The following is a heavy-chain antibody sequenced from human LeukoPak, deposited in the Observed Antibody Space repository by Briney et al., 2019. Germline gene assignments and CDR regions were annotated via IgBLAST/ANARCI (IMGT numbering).Heavy chain of an antibody. J-gene: IGHJ2*01. CDR3: ARLVYDTSGLWYFDL. CDR1: GGSISSYY. Sequence: SETLSLTCTVSGGSISSYYWSWIRQLPGKGLEWIGYIYYSGSTNYSPSLKSRVTISVDTSKNQFSLKLSSVTAADAAVYYCARLVYDTSGLWYFDLWGRGTLVTVSS. CDR2: IYYSGST. D-gene: IGHD3-22*01. V-gene: IGHV4-59*01.